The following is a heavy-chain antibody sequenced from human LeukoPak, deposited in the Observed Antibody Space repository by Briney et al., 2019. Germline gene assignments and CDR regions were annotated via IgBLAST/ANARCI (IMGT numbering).Heavy chain of an antibody. Sequence: ASVKVSCKASGYTFTGYYMHWVRQAPGQGLEWMGWINPNSGGTNYAQKLQGRVTMTTDTSTSTAYMELRSLRSDDTAVYYCAREEELLWFGELLRSIDYWGQGTLVTVSS. CDR2: INPNSGGT. CDR1: GYTFTGYY. CDR3: AREEELLWFGELLRSIDY. J-gene: IGHJ4*02. V-gene: IGHV1-2*02. D-gene: IGHD3-10*01.